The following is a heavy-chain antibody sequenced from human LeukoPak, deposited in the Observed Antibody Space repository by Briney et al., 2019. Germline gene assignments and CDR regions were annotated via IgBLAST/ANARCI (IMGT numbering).Heavy chain of an antibody. CDR3: AKELSYVVVPAAHDY. V-gene: IGHV3-30-3*01. J-gene: IGHJ4*02. Sequence: GGSLRLSCAASGFTSSHYGMHWVRQAPGKGLEWVAIIAFGGSDTYYADSVKGRFTVSRDNSKNTLYLQMNSLRAEDTAVYYCAKELSYVVVPAAHDYWGQGTLVTVSS. D-gene: IGHD2-2*01. CDR1: GFTSSHYG. CDR2: IAFGGSDT.